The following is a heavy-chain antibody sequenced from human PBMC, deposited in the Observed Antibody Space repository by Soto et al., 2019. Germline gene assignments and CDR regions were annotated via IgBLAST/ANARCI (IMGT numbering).Heavy chain of an antibody. Sequence: QVQLVQSGAEVKGPGASVKVSCKTSGYTFAAYYIHWVRQAPGQGLEWMGFIFPNSGGSTTSAQQFEGRVTLTRDSSISTAYLELSGLTPDDTADYYCAKDEGGIFDSWGQGTLVTVSS. D-gene: IGHD3-16*01. V-gene: IGHV1-2*02. J-gene: IGHJ4*01. CDR3: AKDEGGIFDS. CDR2: IFPNSGGST. CDR1: GYTFAAYY.